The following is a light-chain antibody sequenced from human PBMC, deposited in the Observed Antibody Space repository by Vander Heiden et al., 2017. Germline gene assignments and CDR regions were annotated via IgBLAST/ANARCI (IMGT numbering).Light chain of an antibody. V-gene: IGKV1-5*03. CDR3: QQHNPCPWT. Sequence: DIQMTQSPSTLSADAGDRVTLNCRASQNIHSWLAWYQQKPGKAPKLLIYKASNLESGVPSRFAGSGSEKEFTLNISSLQPDDFATYYCQQHNPCPWTFGHGTRVEVK. J-gene: IGKJ1*01. CDR2: KAS. CDR1: QNIHSW.